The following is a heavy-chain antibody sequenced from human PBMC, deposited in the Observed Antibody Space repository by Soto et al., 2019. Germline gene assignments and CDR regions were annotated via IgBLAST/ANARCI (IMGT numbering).Heavy chain of an antibody. Sequence: ASVKVSCKASGYTFTSDDINWVRQATGQGREWMGWMNPNSGNTGYAQKFQGRVTMTRNTSISTAYMELSSLRSEDTAVYYCARGRGRGDDFWSGYFYYGMDVWGQGTTVTVSS. D-gene: IGHD3-3*01. J-gene: IGHJ6*02. V-gene: IGHV1-8*01. CDR3: ARGRGRGDDFWSGYFYYGMDV. CDR2: MNPNSGNT. CDR1: GYTFTSDD.